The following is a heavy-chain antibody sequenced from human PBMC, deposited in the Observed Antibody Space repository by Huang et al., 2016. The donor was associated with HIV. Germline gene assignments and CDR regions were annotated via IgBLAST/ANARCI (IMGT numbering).Heavy chain of an antibody. CDR2: ISYDGSSK. CDR1: GFTFNKFD. V-gene: IGHV3-30*18. CDR3: AKDGRGSGTYYDYFEY. Sequence: QVQLVESGGGVVQPGRSLRLSCAAFGFTFNKFDMHWVRQAPGKGLEWVAIISYDGSSKYHADSVKGRFTISRDNSKNTVYLQMNSLRVEDMAVYYCAKDGRGSGTYYDYFEYWGQGTLVTVSS. D-gene: IGHD1-26*01. J-gene: IGHJ4*02.